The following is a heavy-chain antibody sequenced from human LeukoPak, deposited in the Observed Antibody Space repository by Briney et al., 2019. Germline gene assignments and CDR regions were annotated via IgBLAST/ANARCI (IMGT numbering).Heavy chain of an antibody. CDR3: AREGIAAAGTMGY. V-gene: IGHV3-33*01. J-gene: IGHJ4*02. Sequence: PGGSLRLSCAASGFTFSSYGMHWVRQALGKGLEWVAVIWNDGSNKYYADSVKGRFTISRDNSKNTLYLQMNSLRAEDTAVYYCAREGIAAAGTMGYWGQGTLVTVSS. D-gene: IGHD6-13*01. CDR2: IWNDGSNK. CDR1: GFTFSSYG.